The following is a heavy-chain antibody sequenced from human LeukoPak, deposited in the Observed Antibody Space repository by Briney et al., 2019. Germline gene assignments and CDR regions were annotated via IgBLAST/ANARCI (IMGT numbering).Heavy chain of an antibody. D-gene: IGHD1-20*01. CDR1: GGSISSSSYY. Sequence: PSETLSLTCTVSGGSISSSSYYWGWVRQPPGKGLEWIGSIDYSGSTYYDPALKSRVTISVDTSKNQFSLKLSSVTAADTAVYYCARLTGTTYYYYGMDVWGQGTTVTVSS. CDR3: ARLTGTTYYYYGMDV. V-gene: IGHV4-39*01. J-gene: IGHJ6*02. CDR2: IDYSGST.